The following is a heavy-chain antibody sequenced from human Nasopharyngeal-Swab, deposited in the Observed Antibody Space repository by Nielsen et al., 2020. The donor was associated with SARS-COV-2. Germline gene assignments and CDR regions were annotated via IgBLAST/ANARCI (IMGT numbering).Heavy chain of an antibody. Sequence: SETLSLTCTVSGASITNYYWTWVRQSPGKGPEWIGGFYDSGRTNYRSSLKSRVTMSVDTSKSQFSLKLTSVTAADTAVYFCASWPRESSSWFWSWGLGTLVTVSS. J-gene: IGHJ4*02. CDR2: FYDSGRT. D-gene: IGHD6-13*01. V-gene: IGHV4-59*01. CDR3: ASWPRESSSWFWS. CDR1: GASITNYY.